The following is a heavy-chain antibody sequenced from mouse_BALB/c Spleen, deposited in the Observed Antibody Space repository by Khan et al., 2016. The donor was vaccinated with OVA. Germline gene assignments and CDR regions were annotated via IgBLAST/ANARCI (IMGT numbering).Heavy chain of an antibody. Sequence: VQLKESGPELVKPGASMKISCKASGYSFTGYTMNWVKQSHGQNLEWIGLINPYNGGTNYNQKFKGKATLTVDKSSSTAYMELLSLTSEDSAVYYCARGGYGGFAYWGQGTLVTVSA. D-gene: IGHD3-1*01. V-gene: IGHV1-18*01. J-gene: IGHJ3*01. CDR2: INPYNGGT. CDR1: GYSFTGYT. CDR3: ARGGYGGFAY.